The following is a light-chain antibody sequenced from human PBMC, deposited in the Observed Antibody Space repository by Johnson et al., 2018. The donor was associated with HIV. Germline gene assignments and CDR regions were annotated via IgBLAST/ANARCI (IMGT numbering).Light chain of an antibody. CDR3: GTWDSSLSAYV. Sequence: QSVLTQPPSVSAAPGQKVTISCSGSSSNIGNNYVSWYQHLPGTAPKLLIYDNNKRPAGIPDRFSGSKSGTSVTLGIPGLQPGDEADYYCGTWDSSLSAYVFGTGTKVTVL. V-gene: IGLV1-51*01. J-gene: IGLJ1*01. CDR1: SSNIGNNY. CDR2: DNN.